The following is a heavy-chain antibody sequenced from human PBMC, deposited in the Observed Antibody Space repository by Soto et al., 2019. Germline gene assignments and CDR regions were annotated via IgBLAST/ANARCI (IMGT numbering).Heavy chain of an antibody. Sequence: ESGGGVVQPGRSLRLSCAASGFTFSSYGMHWVRQAPGKGLELVAVISYDGSNKYYADSVKGRFTISRDNSKNTLYLQMNSLRAEDTAVYYCAKVLSSGWYFGYFDYWGQGTLVTVSS. D-gene: IGHD6-19*01. CDR1: GFTFSSYG. J-gene: IGHJ4*02. CDR3: AKVLSSGWYFGYFDY. V-gene: IGHV3-30*18. CDR2: ISYDGSNK.